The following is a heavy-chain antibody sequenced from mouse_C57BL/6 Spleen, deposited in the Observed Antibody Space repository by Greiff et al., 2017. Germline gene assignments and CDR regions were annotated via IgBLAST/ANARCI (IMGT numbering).Heavy chain of an antibody. Sequence: QVQLQQPGAELVRPGSSVKLSCKASGYTFTSYWMDWVKQRPGQGLEWIGNIYPSDSETHYNQKFKDKATLTVAKSSSTAYMQLSSLTSEDSAVYYCARGGVLYYFDYWGQGTTLTVSS. CDR3: ARGGVLYYFDY. V-gene: IGHV1-61*01. CDR1: GYTFTSYW. CDR2: IYPSDSET. J-gene: IGHJ2*01.